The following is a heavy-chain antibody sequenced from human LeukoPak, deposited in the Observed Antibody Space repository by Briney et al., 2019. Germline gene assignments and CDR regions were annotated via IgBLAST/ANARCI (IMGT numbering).Heavy chain of an antibody. CDR2: IGIRGDT. V-gene: IGHV3-13*01. CDR1: GFTFIDYD. Sequence: GGSLRLSCAASGFTFIDYDMHWVRQVIGKGLEWVSAIGIRGDTHYSGSVKGRFTISRDNSKNTLYLQMNSLRAEDTAVYYCARDLDGSGSQAYWGQGTLVTVSS. CDR3: ARDLDGSGSQAY. J-gene: IGHJ4*02. D-gene: IGHD3-10*01.